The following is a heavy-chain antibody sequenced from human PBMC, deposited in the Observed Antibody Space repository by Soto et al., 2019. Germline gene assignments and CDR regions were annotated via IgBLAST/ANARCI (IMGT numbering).Heavy chain of an antibody. CDR3: ARVDTMMDDAFDI. CDR1: GGSISSGDYC. V-gene: IGHV4-30-4*01. CDR2: IYYSGST. D-gene: IGHD3-22*01. J-gene: IGHJ3*02. Sequence: VSGGSISSGDYCWSWIRQPPGKGLEWIGYIYYSGSTYYNPSLKSRVTISVDTSKNQFSLKLSSVTAADTAVYYCARVDTMMDDAFDIWGQGTMVTVSS.